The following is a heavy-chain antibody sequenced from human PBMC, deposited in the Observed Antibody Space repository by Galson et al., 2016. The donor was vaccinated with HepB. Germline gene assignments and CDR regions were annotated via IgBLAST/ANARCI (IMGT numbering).Heavy chain of an antibody. J-gene: IGHJ4*02. CDR1: GFTFSSHG. CDR2: IWNDGNNK. V-gene: IGHV3-33*01. D-gene: IGHD2-2*01. CDR3: ARDGSPISAAVTHYLDH. Sequence: SLRLSCAASGFTFSSHGMHWVRQAPGKGLEWVAVIWNDGNNKYYADSVKGRFTISRDSSKNTLYLQMNSLRGEDTAVYYCARDGSPISAAVTHYLDHWGQGTQVTVSS.